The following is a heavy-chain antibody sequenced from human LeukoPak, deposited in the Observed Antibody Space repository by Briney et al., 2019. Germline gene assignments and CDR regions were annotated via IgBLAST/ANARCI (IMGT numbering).Heavy chain of an antibody. D-gene: IGHD2/OR15-2a*01. V-gene: IGHV3-20*04. J-gene: IGHJ5*02. CDR3: VRNPFCSSTTRGSFEDCFDP. Sequence: GSLRLSCAASGFKFDDYDKSGVRQVAGKGLEWVAGVTSVGGSTGYVDSVKGRFAISRDNTKNSLFLQMVSLRTEDTALYYCVRNPFCSSTTRGSFEDCFDPWGQGTLVTVSS. CDR2: VTSVGGST. CDR1: GFKFDDYD.